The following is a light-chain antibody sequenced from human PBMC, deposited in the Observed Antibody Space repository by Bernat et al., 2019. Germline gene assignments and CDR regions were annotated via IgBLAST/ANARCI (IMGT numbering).Light chain of an antibody. CDR2: AAS. Sequence: DIQMTQSPSSLSASVGDRVTITCRASQSISSYLNWYQQKPGKAPKLLIYAASSLQSGVPSRFSGSGSGTDFTLTISSLQPDDLATYYCQEYRSVSGTFGQGTKVEIK. J-gene: IGKJ1*01. CDR1: QSISSY. V-gene: IGKV1-39*01. CDR3: QEYRSVSGT.